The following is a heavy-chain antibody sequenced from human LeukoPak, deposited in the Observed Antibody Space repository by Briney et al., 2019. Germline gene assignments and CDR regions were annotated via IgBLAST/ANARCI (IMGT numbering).Heavy chain of an antibody. Sequence: SETLSLTCAVYGGSFSGYYWSWIRQPPGKGLEWIGEINHSGSTNYNPSLKSRVTISVDTSKNRFSLKLSSVTAADTAVYYCAGSSSGPLDYWGQGTLVTVSS. CDR3: AGSSSGPLDY. V-gene: IGHV4-34*01. J-gene: IGHJ4*02. CDR1: GGSFSGYY. CDR2: INHSGST.